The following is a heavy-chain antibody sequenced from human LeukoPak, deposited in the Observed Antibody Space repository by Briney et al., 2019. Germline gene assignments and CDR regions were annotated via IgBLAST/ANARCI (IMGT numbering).Heavy chain of an antibody. J-gene: IGHJ4*02. CDR2: INYSGNT. Sequence: PSETLSLTCTVSGGSFSSHYWSWIRQSPGKGLEWIAYINYSGNTNYHPSLKSRVTGFVDTSKNQVSLRLSSVTAADTAVYYCARHGTISSESYFDYWGQGALVTVSS. CDR3: ARHGTISSESYFDY. D-gene: IGHD1-14*01. CDR1: GGSFSSHY. V-gene: IGHV4-59*08.